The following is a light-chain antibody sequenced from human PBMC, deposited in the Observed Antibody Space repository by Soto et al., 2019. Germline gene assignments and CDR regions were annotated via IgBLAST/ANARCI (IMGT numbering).Light chain of an antibody. CDR3: QQYNSYSWT. V-gene: IGKV1-5*01. CDR1: QSISSW. J-gene: IGKJ1*01. Sequence: DIQMTQSPSTLSASVGDRVTITCRASQSISSWLAWYQQKPGKAPKLLIYDASILESGVPSRFSGSGSGTELTLTISSLQPDDFATYYCQQYNSYSWTFGQGTKVEIK. CDR2: DAS.